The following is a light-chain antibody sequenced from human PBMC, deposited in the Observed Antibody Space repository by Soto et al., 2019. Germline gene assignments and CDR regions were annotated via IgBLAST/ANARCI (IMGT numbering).Light chain of an antibody. J-gene: IGKJ2*01. V-gene: IGKV1-39*01. CDR1: QSISDY. CDR3: QQSYGTPYT. CDR2: AAS. Sequence: DLPMTQSPSSLSVSVGDRVTITCRASQSISDYLNWYQHKSGTAPKLLIYAASSLQSGVPSRFSGSGSGTDFTLTISSLQPEDFATYFCQQSYGTPYTFGQGTKLEF.